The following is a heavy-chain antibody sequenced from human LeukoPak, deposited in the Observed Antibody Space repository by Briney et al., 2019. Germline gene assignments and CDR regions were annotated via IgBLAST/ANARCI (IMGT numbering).Heavy chain of an antibody. J-gene: IGHJ4*02. D-gene: IGHD6-13*01. Sequence: ASVKVSCKASGYTFTSYDINWVRQATGQGLEWMGWINPNSGGTNYAQKFQGRVTMTRDTSIGTAYMELSRLTYDDTAVYYCAKVFEGAAAFDYWGQGTLVTVSS. CDR1: GYTFTSYD. CDR2: INPNSGGT. V-gene: IGHV1-2*02. CDR3: AKVFEGAAAFDY.